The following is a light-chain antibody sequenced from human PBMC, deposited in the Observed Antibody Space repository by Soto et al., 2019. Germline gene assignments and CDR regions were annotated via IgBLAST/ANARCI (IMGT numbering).Light chain of an antibody. CDR3: CSFAGSNSWV. CDR2: EAT. V-gene: IGLV2-23*01. CDR1: SSDVGTYDL. Sequence: QSVLTQPASVSGSPGQSITLSCTGSSSDVGTYDLVSWYQHHPGAAPKLMIYEATRRPSGISNRFSGSKSGNTASLTISGLQAEDEADYYCCSFAGSNSWVFGGGTKVTVL. J-gene: IGLJ3*02.